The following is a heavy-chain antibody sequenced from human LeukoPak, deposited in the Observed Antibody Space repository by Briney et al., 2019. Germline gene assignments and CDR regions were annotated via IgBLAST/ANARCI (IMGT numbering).Heavy chain of an antibody. V-gene: IGHV4-39*01. D-gene: IGHD3-9*01. CDR3: ARQMYDILTGYPNWFDP. J-gene: IGHJ5*02. CDR2: IYYSGST. CDR1: GGSISSSSYY. Sequence: SETLSLTCTVSGGSISSSSYYWGWIRQPPGKGLEWIGSIYYSGSTYYNSSLKSRVTISVDTSKNQFSLKLSSVTAADTAVYYCARQMYDILTGYPNWFDPWGQGTLVTVSS.